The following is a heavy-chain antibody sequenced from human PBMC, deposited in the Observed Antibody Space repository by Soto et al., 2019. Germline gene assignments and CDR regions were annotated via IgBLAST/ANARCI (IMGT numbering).Heavy chain of an antibody. D-gene: IGHD3-22*01. Sequence: QVQLVKSGGGVVQPGGSLRLSCAASGFTFSTSVMHWVRQAPGKGLEWMAIISYGGVNKYYADSVKGRFTISRDISESTLYLQMNSLRTEDTAVYYCAREEFEDGRGHFDYWGQGTLVSVSS. J-gene: IGHJ4*02. CDR1: GFTFSTSV. CDR3: AREEFEDGRGHFDY. V-gene: IGHV3-30-3*01. CDR2: ISYGGVNK.